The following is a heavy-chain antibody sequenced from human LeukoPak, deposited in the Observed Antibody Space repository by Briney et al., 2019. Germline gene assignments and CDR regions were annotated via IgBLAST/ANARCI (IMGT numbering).Heavy chain of an antibody. J-gene: IGHJ5*02. CDR3: AREILVPVAIRGAYNWFDP. CDR2: ISAYNGNT. D-gene: IGHD2-2*02. CDR1: GYTFTSYG. Sequence: GASVKVSCKASGYTFTSYGISWVRQAPGQGLEWMGWISAYNGNTNYAQKLQGRVTMTTDTSTSTAYMELRSLRSDDTAVYYCAREILVPVAIRGAYNWFDPWGQGTLVTVSS. V-gene: IGHV1-18*01.